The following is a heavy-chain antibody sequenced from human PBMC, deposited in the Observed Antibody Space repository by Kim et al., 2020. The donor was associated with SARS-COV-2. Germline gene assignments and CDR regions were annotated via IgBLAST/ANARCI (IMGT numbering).Heavy chain of an antibody. Sequence: GESLKISCKGSGYSFTSYWIGWVRQMPGKGLEWMGIIYPGDSDTRYSPSFQGQVTISADKSISTAYLQWSSLKASDTAMYYCARHHHHYDSSGYYYSETDYWGQGTLVTVSS. CDR1: GYSFTSYW. D-gene: IGHD3-22*01. CDR2: IYPGDSDT. V-gene: IGHV5-51*01. CDR3: ARHHHHYDSSGYYYSETDY. J-gene: IGHJ4*02.